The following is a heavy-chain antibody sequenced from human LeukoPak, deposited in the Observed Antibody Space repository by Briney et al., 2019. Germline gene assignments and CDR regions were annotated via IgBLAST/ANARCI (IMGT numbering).Heavy chain of an antibody. Sequence: GGSLRLSCAASGFTFSSYAMSWVRQAPGKGLEWVSAISGSGGSTYYADSVRGRFTISRDNSKNTLYLQMNSLRAEDTAVYYCAKDICNRPVSYWGQGTLVTVSS. CDR2: ISGSGGST. CDR1: GFTFSSYA. J-gene: IGHJ4*02. V-gene: IGHV3-23*01. D-gene: IGHD2-21*01. CDR3: AKDICNRPVSY.